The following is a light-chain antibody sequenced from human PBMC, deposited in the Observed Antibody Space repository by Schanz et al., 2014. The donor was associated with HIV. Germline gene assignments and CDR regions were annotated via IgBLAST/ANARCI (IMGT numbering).Light chain of an antibody. CDR3: QQYGSSPIT. CDR2: GAS. J-gene: IGKJ5*01. Sequence: EVVLTQSPGTLSLSPGERATLSCRASQSVINNYLAWYQQKPGQAPRLLIYGASSRATGIPDRFSGSGSGTDFTLTISRLEPEDFAVYYCQQYGSSPITFGQGTRLEIK. V-gene: IGKV3-20*01. CDR1: QSVINNY.